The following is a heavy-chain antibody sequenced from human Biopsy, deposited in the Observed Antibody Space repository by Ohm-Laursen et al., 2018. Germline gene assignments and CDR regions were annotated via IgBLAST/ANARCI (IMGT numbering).Heavy chain of an antibody. CDR3: AKLADSYGSEFYFDY. CDR2: INTSGGST. CDR1: GFTFSSYA. D-gene: IGHD4-17*01. Sequence: SLRLSCAASGFTFSSYAMTRVRQAPGKGLEWVSVINTSGGSTHYAVSVKGCFTISRDNSKNTLYLRMNSLSAEDTAVYYCAKLADSYGSEFYFDYWGQGTLVTVSS. J-gene: IGHJ4*02. V-gene: IGHV3-23*01.